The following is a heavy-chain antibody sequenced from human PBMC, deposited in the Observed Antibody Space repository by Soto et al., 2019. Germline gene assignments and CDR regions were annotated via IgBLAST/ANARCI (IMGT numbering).Heavy chain of an antibody. J-gene: IGHJ4*02. CDR3: ARERARVFDS. CDR2: ISISGGTI. Sequence: GGSLRLSCAASGFTFSDYYMSWIRRAPGRGLEWLSYISISGGTIYYADSVKGRFSISRDNAKNSLYLQLSSLRAEDTAVYFCARERARVFDSWGQGTLVTVSS. V-gene: IGHV3-11*01. CDR1: GFTFSDYY.